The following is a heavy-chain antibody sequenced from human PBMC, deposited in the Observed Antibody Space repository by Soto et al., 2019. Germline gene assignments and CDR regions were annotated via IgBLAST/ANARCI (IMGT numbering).Heavy chain of an antibody. J-gene: IGHJ5*02. CDR3: AKNQGVELVPLATVDWFDP. CDR2: ISGSGFKK. CDR1: GFIFDNFG. D-gene: IGHD1-26*01. V-gene: IGHV3-23*01. Sequence: GGSLRLSCSASGFIFDNFGMSWVRQAPGKGLEWISSISGSGFKKYYADSVKGRFTISRDNSKSTVYLELNNLSAEDTAVYHCAKNQGVELVPLATVDWFDPWGQGSVVTVSS.